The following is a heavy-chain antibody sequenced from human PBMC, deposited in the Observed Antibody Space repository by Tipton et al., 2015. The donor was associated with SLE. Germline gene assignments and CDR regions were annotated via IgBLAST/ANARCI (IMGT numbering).Heavy chain of an antibody. CDR1: GGSISSRNYY. D-gene: IGHD1-1*01. V-gene: IGHV4-39*07. J-gene: IGHJ5*02. CDR3: ARLAWKEEHIDP. CDR2: IYYTGTT. Sequence: TLSLTCTVSGGSISSRNYYWGWVRQPPGKGLEWVGSIYYTGTTYSNPSLKSRVTISVDTSKNQFSLRVTSVTAADTAVFYCARLAWKEEHIDPWGQGILVTVSS.